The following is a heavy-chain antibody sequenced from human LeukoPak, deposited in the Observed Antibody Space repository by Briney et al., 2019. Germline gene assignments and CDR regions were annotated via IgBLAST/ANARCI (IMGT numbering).Heavy chain of an antibody. V-gene: IGHV3-74*01. CDR1: GFTLSSQW. CDR3: VSGLVAAAGSSTNY. Sequence: GESLRLSCAASGFTLSSQWMHWVRRAPGEGLVWVSYITSDGSDNYADSVKGRFTISRDNAKNTLSLQMNSLRAEDTAIYYCVSGLVAAAGSSTNYWGPGTLVTVSS. J-gene: IGHJ4*02. CDR2: ITSDGSD. D-gene: IGHD6-13*01.